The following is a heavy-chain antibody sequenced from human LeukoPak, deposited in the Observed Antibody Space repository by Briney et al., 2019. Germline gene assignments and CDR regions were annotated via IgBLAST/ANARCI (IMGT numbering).Heavy chain of an antibody. CDR3: ARDCLHEGCSSSFNYYYYYMDV. V-gene: IGHV4-39*02. D-gene: IGHD6-6*01. J-gene: IGHJ6*03. Sequence: SETLSLTCTVSGGSISSSSYYWGWIRQPPGKGLEWIGSIYYSGSTYYNPSLKSRVTISVDTSKNQFSLKLNSVTAADTAVYCCARDCLHEGCSSSFNYYYYYMDVWGKGTTVTVSS. CDR1: GGSISSSSYY. CDR2: IYYSGST.